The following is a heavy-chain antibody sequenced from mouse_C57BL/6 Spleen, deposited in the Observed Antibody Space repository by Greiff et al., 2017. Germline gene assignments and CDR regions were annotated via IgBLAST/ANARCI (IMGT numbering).Heavy chain of an antibody. D-gene: IGHD1-1*01. CDR2: IYPGSGNT. Sequence: QVQLQQSGAELVRPGASVKLSCKASGYTFTDYYINWVKQRPGQGLEWIARIYPGSGNTYYNEKFKGKATLTAEKSSSTAYMQLSSLTSEDSAVYFCARDYGSSYFYYFDYWGQGTTLTVSS. V-gene: IGHV1-76*01. CDR1: GYTFTDYY. J-gene: IGHJ2*01. CDR3: ARDYGSSYFYYFDY.